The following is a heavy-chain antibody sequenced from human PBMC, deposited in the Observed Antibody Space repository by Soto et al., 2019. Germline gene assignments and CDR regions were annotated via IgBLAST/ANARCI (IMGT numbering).Heavy chain of an antibody. CDR2: INHSGST. D-gene: IGHD2-2*01. Sequence: PSETLSLTCAVYGGSFSGYYWSWIRQPPGKGLEWIGEINHSGSTNYNPSLKSRVTISVDTSKNQFSLKLSSVTAADTAVYYCARGSQAIVVVPAATYYYYGMDVWGQGTTVTVS. CDR3: ARGSQAIVVVPAATYYYYGMDV. CDR1: GGSFSGYY. V-gene: IGHV4-34*01. J-gene: IGHJ6*02.